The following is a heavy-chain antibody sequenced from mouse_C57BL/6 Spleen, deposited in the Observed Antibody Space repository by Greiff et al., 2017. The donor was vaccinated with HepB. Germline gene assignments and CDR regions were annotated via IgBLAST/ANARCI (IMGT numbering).Heavy chain of an antibody. J-gene: IGHJ4*01. V-gene: IGHV1-15*01. CDR2: IDPETGGT. CDR3: TRAVDAMDY. Sequence: QVQLKQSGAELVRPGASVTLSCKASGYTFTDYEMHWVKQTPVHGLEWIGAIDPETGGTAYNQKFKGKAILTADKSSSTAYMELRSLTSEDSAVYYCTRAVDAMDYWGQGTSVTVSS. D-gene: IGHD1-1*01. CDR1: GYTFTDYE.